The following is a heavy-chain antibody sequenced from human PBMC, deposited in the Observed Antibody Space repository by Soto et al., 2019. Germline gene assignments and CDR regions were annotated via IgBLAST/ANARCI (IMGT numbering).Heavy chain of an antibody. V-gene: IGHV1-18*04. CDR2: ISAYNGNT. CDR3: AREGGSYSRYYYYGMDV. Sequence: ASVKVSCKASGYTFTSYGISWVRQAPGQGLEWMGWISAYNGNTNYAQKLQGRVTMTTDTSTSTAYMELRSLRSDDTAVYYCAREGGSYSRYYYYGMDVWGQGTTVTVSS. J-gene: IGHJ6*02. D-gene: IGHD1-26*01. CDR1: GYTFTSYG.